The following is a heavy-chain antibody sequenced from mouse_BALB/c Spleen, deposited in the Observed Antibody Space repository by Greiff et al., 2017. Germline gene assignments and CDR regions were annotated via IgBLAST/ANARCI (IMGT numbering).Heavy chain of an antibody. J-gene: IGHJ2*01. CDR3: VREGDYDYHFDG. CDR2: IWTGGGT. CDR1: GFSLTSYD. D-gene: IGHD2-4*01. V-gene: IGHV2-9-2*01. Sequence: VQLQESGPGLVAPSQSLSITCTVSGFSLTSYDISWIRQPPGKGLEWLGGIWTGGGTNYNSAFMSRLCISKDNSKSQVFLKMNSLQTDDTAIYYCVREGDYDYHFDGWGEGTTLTVSS.